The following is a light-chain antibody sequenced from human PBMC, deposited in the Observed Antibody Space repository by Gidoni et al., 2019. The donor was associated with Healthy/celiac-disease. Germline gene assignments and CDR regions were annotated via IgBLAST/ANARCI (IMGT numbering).Light chain of an antibody. V-gene: IGLV1-40*01. CDR1: SSNRGAGYD. CDR2: GNS. J-gene: IGLJ2*01. Sequence: QSVLTQPPSASGAPGQRVTISCTGSSSNRGAGYDGPWYQQLPGTAPKLLIYGNSNRPSGVPDRFSGSKSGTSASLAITGLQAEDEADYYCQSYDSSLIVFGGGTKLTVL. CDR3: QSYDSSLIV.